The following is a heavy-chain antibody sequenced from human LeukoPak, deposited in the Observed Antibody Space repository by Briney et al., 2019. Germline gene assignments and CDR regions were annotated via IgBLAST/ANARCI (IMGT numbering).Heavy chain of an antibody. CDR1: GASMSSYY. D-gene: IGHD4-17*01. Sequence: SETLSLTCSVSGASMSSYYWSWIRQPPGKGLEWLGYIYYSGNTNYNPSLKSRVTISVDTSKNQFSLRLSSVTAADTAVYYCARVGDFYYYYMDVWGKGTTVTISS. CDR2: IYYSGNT. J-gene: IGHJ6*03. CDR3: ARVGDFYYYYMDV. V-gene: IGHV4-59*01.